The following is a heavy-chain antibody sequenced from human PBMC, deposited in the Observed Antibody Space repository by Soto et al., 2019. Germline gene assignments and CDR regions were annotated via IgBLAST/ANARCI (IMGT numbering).Heavy chain of an antibody. J-gene: IGHJ6*02. CDR2: ISTDSGYT. D-gene: IGHD2-15*01. CDR3: ARDRPPGSLYCMDA. V-gene: IGHV1-18*01. CDR1: GYIFTTYG. Sequence: QIQLVQSGGEVERPGASVTVSCEASGYIFTTYGLSWVRQTPAHGLEWMGWISTDSGYTQYSQFLQGRVTMTRDTSTNTGYMELRDLTSDDTGIYYCARDRPPGSLYCMDAWGQGTAVTVSS.